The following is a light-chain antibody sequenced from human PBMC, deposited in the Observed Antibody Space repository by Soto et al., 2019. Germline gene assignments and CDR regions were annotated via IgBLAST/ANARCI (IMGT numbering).Light chain of an antibody. V-gene: IGKV3-11*01. CDR2: AAS. J-gene: IGKJ1*01. Sequence: EIVLTQSPATLSLSPGERATLSCGASQSVSSYLAWYQQKPGQAPRLLIYAASNRATGIPARFSGSGSGTDFTLTISSLEPEDFAVYYCQQRSDWPWTFGQGTEVEI. CDR1: QSVSSY. CDR3: QQRSDWPWT.